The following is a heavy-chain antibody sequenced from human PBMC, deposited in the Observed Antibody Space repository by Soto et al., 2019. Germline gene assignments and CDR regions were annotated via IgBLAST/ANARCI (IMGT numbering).Heavy chain of an antibody. D-gene: IGHD5-18*01. Sequence: QVQLVESGGGVVQPGRSLRLSCAASGFTFSSYGMHWVRQAPGKGLEWVAVIWYDGSNKYYADSVKGRFTISRDNSKNTLYRQMNSLRAEDTAVYYCATLGVPGAAMVPFDYWGQGTLVTVSS. V-gene: IGHV3-33*01. CDR3: ATLGVPGAAMVPFDY. J-gene: IGHJ4*02. CDR2: IWYDGSNK. CDR1: GFTFSSYG.